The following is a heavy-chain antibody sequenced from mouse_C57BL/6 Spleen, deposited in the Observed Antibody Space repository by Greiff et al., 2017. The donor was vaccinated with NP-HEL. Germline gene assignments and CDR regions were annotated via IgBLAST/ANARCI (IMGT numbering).Heavy chain of an antibody. V-gene: IGHV1-59*01. CDR2: IDPSDSYT. CDR1: GYTFTSYW. J-gene: IGHJ3*01. CDR3: ARSRRLLPWFAY. Sequence: VQLQQPGAELVRPGTSVKLSCKASGYTFTSYWMHWVKQRPGQGLEWIGVIDPSDSYTNYNQKFKGKATLTVDTSSSTAYMQLSSLTSEDSAVYYCARSRRLLPWFAYWGQGTLVTVSA. D-gene: IGHD2-3*01.